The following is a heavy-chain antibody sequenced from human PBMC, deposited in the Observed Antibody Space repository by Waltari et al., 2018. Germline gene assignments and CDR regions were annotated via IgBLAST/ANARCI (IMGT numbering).Heavy chain of an antibody. Sequence: EVQLVESGGGLVQPGGSLRLSCAASGFTFSSYSMNWVRQAPGKGLEWVSYISSSSSTIDYADSVKGRFTISRDNAKNSLYLQMNSLRAEDTAVYYCARMFAYNWNDGFADYWGQGTLVTVSS. CDR3: ARMFAYNWNDGFADY. D-gene: IGHD1-20*01. CDR1: GFTFSSYS. V-gene: IGHV3-48*01. J-gene: IGHJ4*02. CDR2: ISSSSSTI.